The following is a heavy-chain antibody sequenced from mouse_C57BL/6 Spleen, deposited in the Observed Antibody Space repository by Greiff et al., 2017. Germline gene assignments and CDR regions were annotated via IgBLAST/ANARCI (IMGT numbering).Heavy chain of an antibody. CDR1: GYTFTDYD. CDR3: AINSKVPFAY. J-gene: IGHJ3*01. Sequence: VQLQQSGPELVKPGASVKMSCKASGYTFTDYDMHWVKQSHGKSLEWIGYINPNNGGTSYNQKFKGKATLTVNKSSSTAYMELRSLTSEDSAVXYCAINSKVPFAYWGQGTLVTVSA. CDR2: INPNNGGT. V-gene: IGHV1-22*01. D-gene: IGHD2-5*01.